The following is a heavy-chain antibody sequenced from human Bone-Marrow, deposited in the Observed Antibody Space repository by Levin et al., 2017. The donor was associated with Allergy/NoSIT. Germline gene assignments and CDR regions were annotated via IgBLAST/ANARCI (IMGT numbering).Heavy chain of an antibody. CDR3: ARDYGDYIQGDAFDI. Sequence: ASETLSLNCAVSGSSMSSGYYWGWIRQPPGKGLEWIGTIYHSGSTYYNPSLKSRVTISVDTSKIQFSLKLSSVTAADTAVYYCARDYGDYIQGDAFDIWGQGTMVTVSS. D-gene: IGHD4-17*01. CDR1: GSSMSSGYY. CDR2: IYHSGST. J-gene: IGHJ3*02. V-gene: IGHV4-38-2*02.